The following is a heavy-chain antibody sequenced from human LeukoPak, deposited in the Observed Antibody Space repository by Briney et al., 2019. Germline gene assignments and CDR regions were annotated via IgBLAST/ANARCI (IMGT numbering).Heavy chain of an antibody. CDR3: ARSIIVDNPHFDF. V-gene: IGHV3-30*02. J-gene: IGHJ4*01. CDR1: GFTFSSYG. CDR2: IRYDGSNK. D-gene: IGHD3-22*01. Sequence: SGGSLRLSCAASGFTFSSYGMHWVRQAPGKGLEWVAFIRYDGSNKYYADSVKGRFTISRDNSKNTLYLQMNSLRAEDTAVYYCARSIIVDNPHFDFWGLGTLVTVSS.